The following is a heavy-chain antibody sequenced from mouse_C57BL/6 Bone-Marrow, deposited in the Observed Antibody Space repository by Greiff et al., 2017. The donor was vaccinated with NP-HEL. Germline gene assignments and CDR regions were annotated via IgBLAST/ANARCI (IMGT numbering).Heavy chain of an antibody. Sequence: VQLQQSGAELAKPGASVKLSCKASGYTFTSYWMHWVKQRPGQGLEWIGYINPSSGYTKYNQKFKDKATLTADQSSSTAYMQLSSLTYEDSAVYYCARSRGYAMDYWGQGTSVTVSS. J-gene: IGHJ4*01. V-gene: IGHV1-7*01. CDR3: ARSRGYAMDY. CDR1: GYTFTSYW. CDR2: INPSSGYT.